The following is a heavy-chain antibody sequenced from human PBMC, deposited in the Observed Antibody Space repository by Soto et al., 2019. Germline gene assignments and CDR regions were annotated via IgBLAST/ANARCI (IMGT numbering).Heavy chain of an antibody. D-gene: IGHD3-22*01. CDR1: GFTFSSYA. Sequence: GGSLRLSCAASGFTFSSYAMSWVRQAPGKGLEWVSAISGSGGSTYYADSVKGRFTISRDNSKNTLYLQMNSLRAEDTAVYYCAKDSWRVLITMIVVVIIFGVWDRFGWVGLGFDYWGQGTLVTAPQ. CDR3: AKDSWRVLITMIVVVIIFGVWDRFGWVGLGFDY. CDR2: ISGSGGST. V-gene: IGHV3-23*01. J-gene: IGHJ4*02.